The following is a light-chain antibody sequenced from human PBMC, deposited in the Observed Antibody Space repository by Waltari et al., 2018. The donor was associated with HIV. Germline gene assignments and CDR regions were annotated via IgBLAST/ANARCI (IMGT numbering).Light chain of an antibody. V-gene: IGKV3-15*01. CDR3: QQYNNWPTWK. J-gene: IGKJ1*01. CDR1: QSVSSN. Sequence: EIVMTQSPATLSVSPGERATLSCRASQSVSSNLAWYQQKPDQAPRLLIYGASTRAPGIPARFSGSGSGTEFTLTISSLQSEDFAVYSCQQYNNWPTWKFGQGTKVEIK. CDR2: GAS.